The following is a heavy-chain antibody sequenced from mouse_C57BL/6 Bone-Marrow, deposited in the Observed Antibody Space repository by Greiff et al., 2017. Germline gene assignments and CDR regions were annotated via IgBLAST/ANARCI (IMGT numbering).Heavy chain of an antibody. CDR2: ISGGGGNT. V-gene: IGHV5-9*01. Sequence: EVQLVESGGGLVKPGGSLKLSCAASGFTFSSYTMSWVRQTPEKRLEWVATISGGGGNTYYPDSVKGRFTISIDNAKNTLYLQMSSLRSEDTALYYCARRGRYFDYWGQGTTLTVSS. CDR1: GFTFSSYT. J-gene: IGHJ2*01. CDR3: ARRGRYFDY.